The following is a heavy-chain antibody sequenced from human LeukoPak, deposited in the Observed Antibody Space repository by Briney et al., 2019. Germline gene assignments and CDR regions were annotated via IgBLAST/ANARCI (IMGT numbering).Heavy chain of an antibody. CDR2: ISGGGDTT. CDR3: SKQRSEVVVAATNY. CDR1: GFTFSSYA. Sequence: PGGSLRLSCAASGFTFSSYAMTWVRQAPGKGLEWVSSISGGGDTTYYADSVRGRFTISRDNSKNTLSVQMNNLRAEDTAVYYCSKQRSEVVVAATNYWGQGTLLTVSS. J-gene: IGHJ4*02. D-gene: IGHD2-15*01. V-gene: IGHV3-23*01.